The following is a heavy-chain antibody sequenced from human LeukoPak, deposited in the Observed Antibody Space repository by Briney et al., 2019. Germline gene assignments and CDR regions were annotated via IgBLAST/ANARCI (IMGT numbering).Heavy chain of an antibody. CDR3: ASQPQLGGGSYGEDDAFDI. CDR2: ISAYNGNT. Sequence: ASVKVSCKASGYTFTSYDFNWVRQAPGQGLEWMGWISAYNGNTNYAQKLQGRVTMTTDTSTSTAYMELRSLRSDDTAVYYCASQPQLGGGSYGEDDAFDIWGQGTMVTVSS. D-gene: IGHD1-26*01. V-gene: IGHV1-18*01. J-gene: IGHJ3*02. CDR1: GYTFTSYD.